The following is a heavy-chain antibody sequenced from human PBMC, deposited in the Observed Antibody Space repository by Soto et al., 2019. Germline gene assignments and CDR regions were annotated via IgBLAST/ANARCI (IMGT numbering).Heavy chain of an antibody. Sequence: QVQLVQSGAEVKKPGASVKVSCKASGYTFTTYGISWVRQAPGQGLEWRGWTSAYSGSTKFAQKLQGRVTMTTDTSTTTAYMELRSLTSDDTAVYYCARDFTKSSSWPYYFDYWGQGTLVTVSS. D-gene: IGHD6-13*01. CDR1: GYTFTTYG. CDR2: TSAYSGST. V-gene: IGHV1-18*01. CDR3: ARDFTKSSSWPYYFDY. J-gene: IGHJ4*02.